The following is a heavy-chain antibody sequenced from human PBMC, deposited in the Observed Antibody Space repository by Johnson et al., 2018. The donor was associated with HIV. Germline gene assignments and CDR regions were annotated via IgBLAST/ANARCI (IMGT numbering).Heavy chain of an antibody. J-gene: IGHJ3*02. V-gene: IGHV3-66*01. CDR2: IYASGDT. CDR3: ATSTASDALDI. Sequence: EVQLVESGGDLVQPGGSLRLSCAASGFTVSNTYVSWVRQAPGKGLEWVSVIYASGDTYHAASVKGRFTISRDNSKNTLYLQMNSLRAEDTAVYYCATSTASDALDIWGQGTMVTVSS. CDR1: GFTVSNTY. D-gene: IGHD1-1*01.